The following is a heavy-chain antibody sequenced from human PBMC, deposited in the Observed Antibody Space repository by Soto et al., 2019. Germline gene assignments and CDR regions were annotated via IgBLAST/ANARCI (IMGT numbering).Heavy chain of an antibody. CDR2: IWYDGSNK. D-gene: IGHD3-3*01. CDR1: GFTFSSYG. J-gene: IGHJ4*02. V-gene: IGHV3-33*01. Sequence: RLSCAASGFTFSSYGMHWVRQAPGKGLEWVAVIWYDGSNKYYADSVKGRFTISRDNSKNTLYLQMNSLRAEDTAVYYCARTDGVAGHVDYWGQGTLVTVSS. CDR3: ARTDGVAGHVDY.